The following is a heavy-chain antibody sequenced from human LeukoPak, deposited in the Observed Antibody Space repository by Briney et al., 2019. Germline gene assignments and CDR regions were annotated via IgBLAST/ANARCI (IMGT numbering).Heavy chain of an antibody. CDR1: GYSFTSYW. V-gene: IGHV5-10-1*01. J-gene: IGHJ4*02. Sequence: GESLKISCKGSGYSFTSYWISWVRQLPGKGLEWMGRIDPSDSYTNYSPSFQGHVTISADKSISTAYLQWSSLKASDTATYYCARRDYDILTGYYLFDYWGQGTLVTVSS. CDR2: IDPSDSYT. CDR3: ARRDYDILTGYYLFDY. D-gene: IGHD3-9*01.